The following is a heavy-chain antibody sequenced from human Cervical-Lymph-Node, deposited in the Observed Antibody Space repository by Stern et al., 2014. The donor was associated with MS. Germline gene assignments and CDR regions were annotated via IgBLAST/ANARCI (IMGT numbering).Heavy chain of an antibody. CDR3: ARVPPGYGSNSFFDY. CDR2: IFSGGAT. CDR1: GFTVSSTY. Sequence: EVQLEESGGGLIQPGGSLRLSCAPSGFTVSSTYMSWVRQAPGRGLEWVSIIFSGGATAYAVSVKVRFTISRDNSRNTLYLQMNSLRAEDTAFYYCARVPPGYGSNSFFDYWGQGNLVTVSS. D-gene: IGHD4-23*01. V-gene: IGHV3-53*01. J-gene: IGHJ4*02.